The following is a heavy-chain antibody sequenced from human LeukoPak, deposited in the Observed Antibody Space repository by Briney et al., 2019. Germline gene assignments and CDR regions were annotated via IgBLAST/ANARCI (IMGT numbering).Heavy chain of an antibody. Sequence: ASVKVSCKASGYTFTSYYMHWVRQAPGQGLEWMGIINPSGGSTSYAQKFQGRVTTTRDTSTSTVYMELSSLRSEDTAVYYCARDTGRAGGKEYYYYGMDVWGQGTTVTVSS. J-gene: IGHJ6*02. D-gene: IGHD4-23*01. CDR2: INPSGGST. CDR3: ARDTGRAGGKEYYYYGMDV. CDR1: GYTFTSYY. V-gene: IGHV1-46*01.